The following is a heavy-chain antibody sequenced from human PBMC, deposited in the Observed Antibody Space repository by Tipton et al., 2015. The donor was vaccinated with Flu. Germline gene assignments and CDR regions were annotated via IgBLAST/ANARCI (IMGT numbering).Heavy chain of an antibody. CDR2: SGST. D-gene: IGHD2-15*01. CDR3: TRQVEAATRSSS. J-gene: IGHJ4*02. CDR1: GDSISRFY. Sequence: TLSLTCTVSGDSISRFYWSWIRQPPGKGLEWIGYSGSTNYNPSLKNRVTISLDTSKNQFSLKMKSVTVADTAVYYCTRQVEAATRSSSWGQGTLVTVSS. V-gene: IGHV4-59*08.